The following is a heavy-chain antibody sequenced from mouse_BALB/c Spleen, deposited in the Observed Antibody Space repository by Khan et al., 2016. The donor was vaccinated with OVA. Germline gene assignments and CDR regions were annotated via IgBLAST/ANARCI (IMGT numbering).Heavy chain of an antibody. CDR3: ARRFTN. Sequence: SGPGLVKPSQSLSLSCTVTGYSITSDYAWNWIRQFPGNKLEWTGYISYSGSTTYNPFLKSRISITRDTSKNQFFLQLNSVTTEDTATYYCARRFTNWGQGTLVTVSA. V-gene: IGHV3-2*02. J-gene: IGHJ3*01. CDR1: GYSITSDYA. CDR2: ISYSGST.